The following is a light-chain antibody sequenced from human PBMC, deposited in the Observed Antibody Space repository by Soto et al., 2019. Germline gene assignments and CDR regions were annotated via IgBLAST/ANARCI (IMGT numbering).Light chain of an antibody. CDR2: GAS. CDR3: QQYNNWPPWT. V-gene: IGKV3-15*01. CDR1: QSVSSN. Sequence: EIVMTQSPATLSVSPGERATLSCRASQSVSSNLAWYQQKPGQAPRLLIYGASTRATGIPARFSGSGSGTEFTPTISRLQSEDFAVYYWQQYNNWPPWTVGQGTKVEIK. J-gene: IGKJ1*01.